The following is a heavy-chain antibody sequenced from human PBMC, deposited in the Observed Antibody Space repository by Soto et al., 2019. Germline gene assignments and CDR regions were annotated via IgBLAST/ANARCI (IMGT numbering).Heavy chain of an antibody. D-gene: IGHD6-19*01. CDR1: GGSMSSYY. J-gene: IGHJ5*02. V-gene: IGHV4-59*01. CDR2: MYYSGST. Sequence: SETLSLTCTVSGGSMSSYYWSWIRQPPGKGLEWIGYMYYSGSTNYNPSLKSRVTISVDTSKNQFSLKLRSVTAADTAIYYCAREVSGWHFWFDPWGQGSLVTVSS. CDR3: AREVSGWHFWFDP.